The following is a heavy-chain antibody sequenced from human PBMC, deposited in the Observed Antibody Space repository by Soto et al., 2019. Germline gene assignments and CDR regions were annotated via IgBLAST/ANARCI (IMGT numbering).Heavy chain of an antibody. Sequence: GGSLRLSCAASEFTFSNYAMHWVRQAPGKGLQWLAVISYDGNNKYYADSVEGRFTISRDNSKNTVYLQMNSLRLEDTAVYYCPRAPSNRDSYFDPWGKGKLVTVSS. CDR2: ISYDGNNK. CDR3: PRAPSNRDSYFDP. J-gene: IGHJ4*02. CDR1: EFTFSNYA. V-gene: IGHV3-30*03.